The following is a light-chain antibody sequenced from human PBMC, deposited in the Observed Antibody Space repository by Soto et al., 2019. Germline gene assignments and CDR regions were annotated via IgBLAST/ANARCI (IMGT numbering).Light chain of an antibody. Sequence: QSALTQPRSVSGSPGQSVTISCTGTSSDVGGYDYVSWYQQHPGKAPKFMISDVSKRPSGVPDRSSGSKSGNTASLPISGLQAEDEADYYCCSYAGAYTRFVFGTGTKVTVL. CDR3: CSYAGAYTRFV. CDR1: SSDVGGYDY. V-gene: IGLV2-11*01. J-gene: IGLJ1*01. CDR2: DVS.